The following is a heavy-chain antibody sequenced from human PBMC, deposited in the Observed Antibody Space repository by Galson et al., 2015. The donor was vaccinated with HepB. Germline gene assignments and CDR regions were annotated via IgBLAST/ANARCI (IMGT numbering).Heavy chain of an antibody. CDR2: IYYSGST. CDR3: ARGCHQGYSYYYMDV. V-gene: IGHV4-30-4*01. CDR1: GGSISSGDYY. D-gene: IGHD4/OR15-4a*01. J-gene: IGHJ6*03. Sequence: TLSLTCTVSGGSISSGDYYWSWIRQPPGKGLEWIGYIYYSGSTYYNPSLKSRVAISVDTSKNQFSLKLSSVTAADTAVYYCARGCHQGYSYYYMDVWGKGTTVTVSS.